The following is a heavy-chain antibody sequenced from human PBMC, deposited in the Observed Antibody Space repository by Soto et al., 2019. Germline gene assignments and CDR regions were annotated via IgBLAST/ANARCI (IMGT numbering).Heavy chain of an antibody. Sequence: SETLSLTCAVYGGSFSGYYWSWIRQPPGKGLEWIGEINHSGSTNYNPSLKSRVTISVDTSKNQFSLKLSSVTAADTAVYYCARSRRGYSYGFLYYYGMDVWGQGTTVTVSS. D-gene: IGHD5-18*01. CDR1: GGSFSGYY. CDR2: INHSGST. V-gene: IGHV4-34*01. CDR3: ARSRRGYSYGFLYYYGMDV. J-gene: IGHJ6*02.